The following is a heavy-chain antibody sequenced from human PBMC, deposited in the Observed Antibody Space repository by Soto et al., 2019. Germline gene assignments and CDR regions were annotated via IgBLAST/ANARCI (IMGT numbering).Heavy chain of an antibody. CDR3: ARTYDDSGPNSGGYGFDI. J-gene: IGHJ3*02. CDR2: IFYSGSGTT. Sequence: SETLSLTCTVSGGSISSSSYYWGWIRQPPGKGLEWIGSIFYSGSGTTYYNPSLKSRVTISVDTSMNQFSLKLSSVTAADTAVYYCARTYDDSGPNSGGYGFDIWGQGTMVTVSS. D-gene: IGHD3-22*01. V-gene: IGHV4-39*07. CDR1: GGSISSSSYY.